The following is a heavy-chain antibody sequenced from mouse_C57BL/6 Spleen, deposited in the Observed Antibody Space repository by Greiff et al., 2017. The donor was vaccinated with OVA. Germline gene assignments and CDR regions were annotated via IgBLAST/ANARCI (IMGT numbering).Heavy chain of an antibody. CDR3: ACVLYSNYWVCCAY. V-gene: IGHV1-72*01. D-gene: IGHD2-5*01. CDR2: IDPNSGGT. Sequence: VQLQQPGAELVKPGASVKLSCKASGYTFTSYWMHWVKQRPGRGLEWIGRIDPNSGGTEYNEKFKSKATLTVDKPSSPAYMQISSLTSNDSAVYYCACVLYSNYWVCCAYWGQGTLVTVSA. CDR1: GYTFTSYW. J-gene: IGHJ3*01.